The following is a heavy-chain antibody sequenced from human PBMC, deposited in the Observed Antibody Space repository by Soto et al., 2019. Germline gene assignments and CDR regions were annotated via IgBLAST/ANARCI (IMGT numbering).Heavy chain of an antibody. Sequence: QVQLVQSGAEVKKPGSSVKVSCKASGGTFSSYAISGVRQAPGQGLEWMGGIIPIFGTANYAQKFQGRVTITADEPTDTAYKEVRSLRSEDTAVYCWGGGGGGGHTDYWGQGTLVTVSS. CDR2: IIPIFGTA. D-gene: IGHD3-16*01. V-gene: IGHV1-69*12. CDR3: GGGGGGGHTDY. J-gene: IGHJ4*02. CDR1: GGTFSSYA.